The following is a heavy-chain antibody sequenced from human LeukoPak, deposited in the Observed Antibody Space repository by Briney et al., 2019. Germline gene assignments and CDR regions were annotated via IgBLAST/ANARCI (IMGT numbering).Heavy chain of an antibody. Sequence: HTGGSLRLSCAASGFTFSSYAMHWVRQAPGKGLEWVAVISYDGSNKYYADSVKGRFTISRDNSKNTLYLQMNSLRAEDTAAYYCARDHDFWSGPLDYWGQGTLVTVSS. V-gene: IGHV3-30-3*01. CDR2: ISYDGSNK. CDR1: GFTFSSYA. CDR3: ARDHDFWSGPLDY. D-gene: IGHD3-3*01. J-gene: IGHJ4*02.